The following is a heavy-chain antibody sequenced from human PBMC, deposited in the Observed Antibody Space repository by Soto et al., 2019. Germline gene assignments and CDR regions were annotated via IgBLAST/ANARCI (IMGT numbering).Heavy chain of an antibody. CDR1: GFTVSTYG. D-gene: IGHD2-8*02. CDR3: TGEVASGY. CDR2: ISRDGGTK. Sequence: QVQLVESGGGVVQPGRSLRLSCAVSGFTVSTYGMHWVRQAPGKGLEWVAVISRDGGTKYYADSVKGRFTISRDNSRNTLFLERNSLIGDDMAGSSCTGEVASGYWGQGTLVTVSS. V-gene: IGHV3-30*03. J-gene: IGHJ4*02.